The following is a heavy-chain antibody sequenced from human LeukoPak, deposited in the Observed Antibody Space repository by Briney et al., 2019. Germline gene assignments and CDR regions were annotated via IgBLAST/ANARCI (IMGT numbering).Heavy chain of an antibody. CDR2: IIPIFGTA. CDR3: ARARTYDAFDI. V-gene: IGHV1-69*06. J-gene: IGHJ3*02. D-gene: IGHD6-6*01. CDR1: GRTFSSYA. Sequence: ASVKVSCKASGRTFSSYAISWVRQAPGQGLEWMGGIIPIFGTANYAQKFQGRVTITADKSTSTAYMELSSLRSEDTAVYYCARARTYDAFDIWGQGRMVTVSS.